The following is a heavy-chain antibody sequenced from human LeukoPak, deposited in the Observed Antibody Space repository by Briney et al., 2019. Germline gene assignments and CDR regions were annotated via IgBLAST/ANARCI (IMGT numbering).Heavy chain of an antibody. J-gene: IGHJ3*02. Sequence: SETLSLTCTVSGGSISSSSYYWGWIRQPPGKGLEWIGSIYYSGSTYYNPSLKSRVTISVDTSKNQFSLELSSVTAADTAVYYCARLLTYVEAFDIWGQGTMVTVSS. CDR3: ARLLTYVEAFDI. CDR1: GGSISSSSYY. CDR2: IYYSGST. V-gene: IGHV4-39*01. D-gene: IGHD1-1*01.